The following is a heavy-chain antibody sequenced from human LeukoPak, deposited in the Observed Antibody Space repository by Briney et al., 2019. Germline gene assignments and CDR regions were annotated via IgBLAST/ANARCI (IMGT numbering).Heavy chain of an antibody. Sequence: GGSLRLSCAASGLTGSHNYVSWVRQAPGKGLEWVSAIHTSGDTCYADSVKGRFTIFRDTSKNTLYLQINSLRVEDTAVYYCIVFGDSNHWGQGTLVTVSS. V-gene: IGHV3-53*01. CDR3: IVFGDSNH. D-gene: IGHD4-17*01. CDR1: GLTGSHNY. CDR2: IHTSGDT. J-gene: IGHJ5*02.